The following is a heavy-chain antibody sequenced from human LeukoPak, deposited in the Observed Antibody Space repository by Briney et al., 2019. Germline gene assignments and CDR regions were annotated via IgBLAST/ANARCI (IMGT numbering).Heavy chain of an antibody. J-gene: IGHJ4*02. CDR1: GFTFSSYA. D-gene: IGHD2-21*01. Sequence: PGGSLRLSCAASGFTFSSYAINWVRQAPGKGLEWVSYISSTNEIYYADSVKGRFTISRGNAKNSLFLQMNSLRDEDTAVYYCARDDSWAFDHWGQGSLVTVSS. V-gene: IGHV3-69-1*01. CDR3: ARDDSWAFDH. CDR2: ISSTNEI.